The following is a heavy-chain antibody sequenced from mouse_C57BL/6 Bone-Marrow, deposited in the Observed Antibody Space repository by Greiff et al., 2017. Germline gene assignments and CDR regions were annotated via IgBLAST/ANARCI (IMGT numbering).Heavy chain of an antibody. CDR3: TTLNCASFAS. D-gene: IGHD4-1*01. CDR2: IDPENGDT. Sequence: EVQLKQSGAELVRPGASVKVSCTASGFNIKDDYMHWVKQRPEQGLEWIGWIDPENGDTEYASKFQGKATITADTSSNTDYLQLSSLTSEDTAVYYCTTLNCASFASRGPGTLVTVSA. CDR1: GFNIKDDY. V-gene: IGHV14-4*01. J-gene: IGHJ3*01.